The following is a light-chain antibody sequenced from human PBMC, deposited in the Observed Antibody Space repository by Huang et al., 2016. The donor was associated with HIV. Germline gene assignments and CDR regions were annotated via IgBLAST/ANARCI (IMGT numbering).Light chain of an antibody. J-gene: IGKJ2*01. CDR3: QQYNSYPYT. V-gene: IGKV1-5*01. CDR2: GAS. CDR1: QCISSW. Sequence: DIQMTQSPSTLSASIGDRVTITCRASQCISSWLAWFQHKPGQAPKLLMFGASSLESGVPSRFSGSGSGTEFSLTISSLRPDDYGTYFCQQYNSYPYTFGQGTKLEIK.